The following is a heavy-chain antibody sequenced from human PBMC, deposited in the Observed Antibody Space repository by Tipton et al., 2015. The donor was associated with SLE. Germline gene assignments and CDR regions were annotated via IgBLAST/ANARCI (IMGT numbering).Heavy chain of an antibody. CDR1: GGSVSSGSYY. D-gene: IGHD6-19*01. J-gene: IGHJ4*02. CDR3: ASSGSGWYLDY. Sequence: TLSLTCTVSGGSVSSGSYYWSWIRQPPGKGLEWIGNIYYSGSTNYNPSLKSRVTISVDTSKNQFSLKLSSVTAADTAVYYCASSGSGWYLDYWGQGTLVTVSS. CDR2: IYYSGST. V-gene: IGHV4-61*01.